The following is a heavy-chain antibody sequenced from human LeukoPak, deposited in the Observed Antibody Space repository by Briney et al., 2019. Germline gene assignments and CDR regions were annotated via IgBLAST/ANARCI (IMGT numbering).Heavy chain of an antibody. CDR2: IIPIFGTA. CDR1: GGTFSSYA. CDR3: ARDLGYDSSGYYPNYFDY. J-gene: IGHJ4*02. D-gene: IGHD3-22*01. Sequence: SVTVSCKASGGTFSSYAISWVRQAPGQGLEWMGGIIPIFGTANYAQKFQGRVTITADESTSTAYMELSSLRSEDTAVYYCARDLGYDSSGYYPNYFDYWGQGTLVTVSS. V-gene: IGHV1-69*13.